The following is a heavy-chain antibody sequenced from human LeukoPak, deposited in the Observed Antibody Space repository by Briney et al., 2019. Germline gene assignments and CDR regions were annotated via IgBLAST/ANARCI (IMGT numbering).Heavy chain of an antibody. CDR3: ARYCVAVAGPNDAFDI. CDR2: ISSSGGTI. Sequence: PGGSLRLSCAASGFTFSDYYMSWIRQAPGKGLEWVSYISSSGGTIYYADSVKGRFTISRDNAKNSLYLQMNSLRAEDTAVYYCARYCVAVAGPNDAFDIWGQGTMVTVSS. V-gene: IGHV3-11*01. D-gene: IGHD6-19*01. CDR1: GFTFSDYY. J-gene: IGHJ3*02.